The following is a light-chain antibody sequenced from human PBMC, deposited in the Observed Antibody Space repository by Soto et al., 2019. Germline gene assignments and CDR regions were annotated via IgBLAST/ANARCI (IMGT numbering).Light chain of an antibody. CDR2: TAS. Sequence: DIQMTQSPSSLSASVGDRVTITCRASQPIGNYLNWYQQTPGNAPKLLIYTASTLLGEVPSRFSGSGSGTDFTLPIDSLQPEDFATYYCQQGSASPITFGQGTRLEMK. V-gene: IGKV1-39*01. CDR1: QPIGNY. J-gene: IGKJ5*01. CDR3: QQGSASPIT.